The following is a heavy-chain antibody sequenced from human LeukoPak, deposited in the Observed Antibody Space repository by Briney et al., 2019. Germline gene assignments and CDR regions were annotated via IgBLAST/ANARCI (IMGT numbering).Heavy chain of an antibody. CDR3: ARDRSVGILNNWFDP. Sequence: GGSLRLSCAASGFTVRTNYMNWVRQAPGKGLEWVSVIYSGGTTYYADSVQGRFTISRDSSKNTLYLQMNNLRVEDTAVYYCARDRSVGILNNWFDPWGPGTLVTVSS. CDR2: IYSGGTT. CDR1: GFTVRTNY. V-gene: IGHV3-53*01. D-gene: IGHD6-19*01. J-gene: IGHJ5*02.